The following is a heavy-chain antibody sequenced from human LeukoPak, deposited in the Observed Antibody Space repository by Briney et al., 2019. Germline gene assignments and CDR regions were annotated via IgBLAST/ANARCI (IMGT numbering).Heavy chain of an antibody. CDR2: ISSSGTNI. D-gene: IGHD3/OR15-3a*01. Sequence: GGSLRLSCAASGFTFNDYYMRWLGPAPGKGLEWVAYISSSGTNIYYADSVKGPFTISRDNAKDSLYLQMNSLRGEDTAVYYCARRTGQLDYWGQGTLVTDSS. CDR1: GFTFNDYY. V-gene: IGHV3-11*04. CDR3: ARRTGQLDY. J-gene: IGHJ4*02.